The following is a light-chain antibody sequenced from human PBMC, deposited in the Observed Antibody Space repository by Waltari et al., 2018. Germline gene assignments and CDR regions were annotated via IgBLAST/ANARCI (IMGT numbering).Light chain of an antibody. J-gene: IGKJ4*01. CDR2: KAS. CDR3: QQYNTYPLT. Sequence: QMTQSPSTLSAYVGDRVTITCRARQNIHSWLAWYQQQPGKAPKLLIYKASTLQSGVPSRFSGSGSRTEFTLTVSSLQPDDFATYYCQQYNTYPLTFGGGTKVEVK. V-gene: IGKV1-5*03. CDR1: QNIHSW.